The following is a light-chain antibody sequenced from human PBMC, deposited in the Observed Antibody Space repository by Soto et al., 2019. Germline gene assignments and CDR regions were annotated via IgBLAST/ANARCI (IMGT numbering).Light chain of an antibody. CDR2: DAS. J-gene: IGKJ1*01. CDR1: QSVRSK. Sequence: IGVTQSPATLSVTTGERATLSCRASQSVRSKLAWYQQKPGQAPRLLIYDASTRATGIPARFSGSGSGTDFTLTISRLEPEDFALYYCPHYGSLPHPFGQVS. V-gene: IGKV3-15*01. CDR3: PHYGSLPHP.